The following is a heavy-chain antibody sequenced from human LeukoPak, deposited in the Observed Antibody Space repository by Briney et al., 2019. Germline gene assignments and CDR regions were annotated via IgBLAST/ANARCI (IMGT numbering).Heavy chain of an antibody. CDR1: GGSIGSYY. J-gene: IGHJ4*02. D-gene: IGHD2-15*01. Sequence: SETLSLTCTVSGGSIGSYYWSWIRQPPGKGLEWIGYIYYTGNTNYNPSLESRVIISVDTSKNQFSLKLSSVTAADTAVYYCARHECGGSCYPEDYWGQGTLVTVSS. CDR3: ARHECGGSCYPEDY. CDR2: IYYTGNT. V-gene: IGHV4-59*08.